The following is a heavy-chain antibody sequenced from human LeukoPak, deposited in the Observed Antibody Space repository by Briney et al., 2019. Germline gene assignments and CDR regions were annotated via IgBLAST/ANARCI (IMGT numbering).Heavy chain of an antibody. Sequence: PGRSLRLSCAASEFTFSSYAMHWVRQAPGKGLEWVAVISYDGSNKYYADSVKGRFTISRDNSKNTLYLQMNSLRAEDTAVYYCARELDYWGQGTLVTVSS. CDR2: ISYDGSNK. J-gene: IGHJ4*02. CDR1: EFTFSSYA. V-gene: IGHV3-30-3*01. CDR3: ARELDY.